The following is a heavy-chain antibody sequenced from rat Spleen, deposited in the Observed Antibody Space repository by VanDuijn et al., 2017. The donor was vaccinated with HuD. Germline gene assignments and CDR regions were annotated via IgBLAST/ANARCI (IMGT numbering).Heavy chain of an antibody. Sequence: EVQLVESDGGLVQPGRSLKLSCAASGFTFSDYYMAWVRQAPTKGLAWVATINYDGSSTYYRDSVKGRFTISRDNAKSTLYLQMDSLRSEDTATYYCARHGYGGYSGPFAYWGQGTLVTVSS. CDR3: ARHGYGGYSGPFAY. V-gene: IGHV5-7*01. CDR2: INYDGSST. J-gene: IGHJ3*01. D-gene: IGHD1-11*01. CDR1: GFTFSDYY.